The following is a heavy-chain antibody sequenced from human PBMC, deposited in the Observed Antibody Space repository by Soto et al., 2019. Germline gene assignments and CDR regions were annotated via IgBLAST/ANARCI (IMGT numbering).Heavy chain of an antibody. CDR1: GFTFSSYA. J-gene: IGHJ6*02. D-gene: IGHD3-3*01. Sequence: GGSLRLSCAASGFTFSSYAMSWVRQAPGKGLEWVSAISGSGGSTYYADSVKGRFTISRDNSKNTLYLQMNSLRAEDTAVYYCANIFWSGYYTGHYYYGMDVWGQGTTVTVSS. V-gene: IGHV3-23*01. CDR3: ANIFWSGYYTGHYYYGMDV. CDR2: ISGSGGST.